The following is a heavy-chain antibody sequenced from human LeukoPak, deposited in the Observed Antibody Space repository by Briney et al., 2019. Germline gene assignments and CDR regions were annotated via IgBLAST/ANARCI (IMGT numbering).Heavy chain of an antibody. Sequence: SETLSLICAVYGGSLSGSYWRWIRQPPGKGLEWIGEINHSGSANYNPSLKSRVTLSIDKSKNQFSLNLNSVTAADTAVYYCARARRDSGYYKVDYWGQGTLVTVSS. J-gene: IGHJ4*02. V-gene: IGHV4-34*01. D-gene: IGHD3-3*01. CDR3: ARARRDSGYYKVDY. CDR2: INHSGSA. CDR1: GGSLSGSY.